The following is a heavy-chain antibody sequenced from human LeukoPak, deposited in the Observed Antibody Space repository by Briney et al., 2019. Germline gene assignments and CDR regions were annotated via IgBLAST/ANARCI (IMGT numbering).Heavy chain of an antibody. CDR2: IRYDGSNK. V-gene: IGHV3-30*02. D-gene: IGHD3-22*01. J-gene: IGHJ4*02. CDR3: TNSFDYDRSGYLDY. Sequence: PGGSLRLSCAASGLTFRSYCMHWVRQAPGKGLEWVAFIRYDGSNKYYADSVKGRFTISRDNSKNTLYLQMNSLIAEDTSVYYCTNSFDYDRSGYLDYWGQGTLVTVSS. CDR1: GLTFRSYC.